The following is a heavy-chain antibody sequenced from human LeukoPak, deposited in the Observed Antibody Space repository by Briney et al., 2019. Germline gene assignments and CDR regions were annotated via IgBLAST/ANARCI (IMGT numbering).Heavy chain of an antibody. J-gene: IGHJ5*02. D-gene: IGHD4-11*01. V-gene: IGHV4-4*07. Sequence: SETLSLTCTVSGGSISSYYWSWIRQPAGKGLEWIGRIYTSGSTNYNPSLKSRVTMSVDTSKNQFPLKLSSVTAADTAVYYCARDYSNYGWFDPWGQGTLVTVSS. CDR2: IYTSGST. CDR1: GGSISSYY. CDR3: ARDYSNYGWFDP.